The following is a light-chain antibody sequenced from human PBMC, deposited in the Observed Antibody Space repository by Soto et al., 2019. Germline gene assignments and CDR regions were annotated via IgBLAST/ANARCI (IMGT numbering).Light chain of an antibody. CDR3: QQYGSSLPVT. V-gene: IGKV3-20*01. J-gene: IGKJ4*01. Sequence: THSPATLSVSTGGRASLSCRASQSISDTLAWYQQKPGQAPRLLIYGASSRATGIPDRFSGSGSGTDFTLTISRLEPEDFAVYYCQQYGSSLPVTFGGGTKVDIK. CDR2: GAS. CDR1: QSISDT.